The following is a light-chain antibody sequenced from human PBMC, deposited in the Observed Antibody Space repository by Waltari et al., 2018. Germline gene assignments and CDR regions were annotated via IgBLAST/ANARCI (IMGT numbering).Light chain of an antibody. CDR3: QQSYNTPT. Sequence: DIQMTQSPSSLSASVGDRVTITCRASQSISDYLNWYQQKPGKDPKLLIYAASTLQSGAPSRFRCSESGTDFTLTISSLQPEDFATYYCQQSYNTPTLGPGTKVEI. CDR2: AAS. CDR1: QSISDY. V-gene: IGKV1-39*01. J-gene: IGKJ3*01.